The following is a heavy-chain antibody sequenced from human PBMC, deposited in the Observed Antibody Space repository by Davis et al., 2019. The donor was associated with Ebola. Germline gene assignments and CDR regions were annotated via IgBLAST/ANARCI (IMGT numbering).Heavy chain of an antibody. CDR2: IYYSGST. D-gene: IGHD3-22*01. CDR3: ARGSPDSSGYPLSDAFDI. CDR1: GGSISSGDYY. J-gene: IGHJ3*02. V-gene: IGHV4-30-4*01. Sequence: PSETLSLTCTVSGGSISSGDYYWSWIRQPPGKGLEWIGYIYYSGSTYYNPSLKSRVTISVDTSKNQFSLKLSSVTAADTAVYYCARGSPDSSGYPLSDAFDIWGQGTMVTVSS.